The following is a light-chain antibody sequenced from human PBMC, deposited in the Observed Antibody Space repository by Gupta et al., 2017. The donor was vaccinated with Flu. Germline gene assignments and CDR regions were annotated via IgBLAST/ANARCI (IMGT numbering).Light chain of an antibody. CDR3: SSYAGSSTHV. CDR1: SSDVGNDNL. V-gene: IGLV2-23*02. Sequence: QSALTQPASVSGSPGQSITIFCTGTSSDVGNDNLVSWYQQHPGKAPKLVIYDVTKRPAGISNHFSGSKSGNTASVTISGLQVEDEADYYCSSYAGSSTHVFGTGTKVTVL. J-gene: IGLJ1*01. CDR2: DVT.